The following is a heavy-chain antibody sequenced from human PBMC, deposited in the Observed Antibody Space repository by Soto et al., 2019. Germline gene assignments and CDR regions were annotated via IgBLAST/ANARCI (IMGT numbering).Heavy chain of an antibody. D-gene: IGHD1-7*01. CDR1: GFTISSYG. J-gene: IGHJ4*02. Sequence: GVSLSLSCAASGFTISSYGMHWVRQAPGKGLEWVAVISYDGSNKYYAGSVKGRFTVSRDNSKNTLYLQMNSLRAEDTAVYYCAKDKWRAGTTPGYWGQGTLVTVSS. V-gene: IGHV3-30*18. CDR3: AKDKWRAGTTPGY. CDR2: ISYDGSNK.